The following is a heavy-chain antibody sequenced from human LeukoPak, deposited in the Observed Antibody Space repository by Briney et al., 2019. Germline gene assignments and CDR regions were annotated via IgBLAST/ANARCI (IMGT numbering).Heavy chain of an antibody. J-gene: IGHJ4*02. V-gene: IGHV3-21*01. CDR2: ISSSSTYI. CDR3: ARAEGSGSSFDY. D-gene: IGHD3-10*01. CDR1: GFPFRSFS. Sequence: GGSLRLSCVASGFPFRSFSMNWVRQAPGKGLEWVSSISSSSTYIYYADSVKGRFTISKDNAKNSLYLQMNSLRVEDTAVYYCARAEGSGSSFDYWGQGTLVTVSS.